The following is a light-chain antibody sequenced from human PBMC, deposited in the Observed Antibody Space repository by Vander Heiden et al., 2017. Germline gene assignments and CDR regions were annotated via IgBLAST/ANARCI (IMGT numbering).Light chain of an antibody. J-gene: IGLJ1*01. V-gene: IGLV1-44*01. CDR3: AAWDDSLNGYV. Sequence: QSVLTQPPLASGTTAQRVTISCSGSSSNIGSNTVKWYQQLPGTAPKLLIYSNNQRPSVVPDRFSGSKSGTSASLAISGLQSEDEADYYCAAWDDSLNGYVFGTGTKVTVL. CDR1: SSNIGSNT. CDR2: SNN.